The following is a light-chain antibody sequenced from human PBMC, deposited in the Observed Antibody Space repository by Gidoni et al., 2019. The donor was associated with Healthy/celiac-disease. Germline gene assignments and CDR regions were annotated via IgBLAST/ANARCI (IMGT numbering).Light chain of an antibody. V-gene: IGLV6-57*04. Sequence: NFLLPPPHSFSQSPAQTVPISCTRSSGSIASNYVQWYQQRPGSAPTTVIYEDNQRPAGVPDRFSGSIDSSSNSASLTISGLKTEDEADYYCQSYDSSNPNWVFGGGTKLTVL. CDR1: SGSIASNY. J-gene: IGLJ3*02. CDR3: QSYDSSNPNWV. CDR2: EDN.